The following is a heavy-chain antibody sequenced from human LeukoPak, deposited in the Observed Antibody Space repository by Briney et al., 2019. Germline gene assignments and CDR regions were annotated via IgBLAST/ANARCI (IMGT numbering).Heavy chain of an antibody. Sequence: SGGSLRLSCAASGSTFSSYAMSWVRQAPGKGLEWVSTISGSGGSTYYADSVKGRFTISRDNSKNTLFLQMNSLRAEDTAIYYCAVNCGGGSCWDYWGQGTLITVSS. V-gene: IGHV3-23*01. D-gene: IGHD2-15*01. CDR2: ISGSGGST. J-gene: IGHJ4*02. CDR3: AVNCGGGSCWDY. CDR1: GSTFSSYA.